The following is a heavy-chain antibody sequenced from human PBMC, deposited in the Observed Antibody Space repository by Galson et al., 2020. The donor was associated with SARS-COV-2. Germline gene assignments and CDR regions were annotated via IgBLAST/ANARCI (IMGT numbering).Heavy chain of an antibody. J-gene: IGHJ3*02. Sequence: SETLSLTCAVSGASISTGSYSWNWIRQPPGKGLEWIGYISHSGATYYNPSLKSRLTISRDRSKNQFSLRLSSVTAADTAVYYCARIHDGEDAPEALDIWGTGTRVTVAS. CDR2: ISHSGAT. V-gene: IGHV4-30-2*01. CDR3: ARIHDGEDAPEALDI. CDR1: GASISTGSYS. D-gene: IGHD4-17*01.